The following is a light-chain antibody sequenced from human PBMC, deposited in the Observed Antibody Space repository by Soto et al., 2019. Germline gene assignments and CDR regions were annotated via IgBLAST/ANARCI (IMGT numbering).Light chain of an antibody. CDR3: QQLNSYPPFT. V-gene: IGKV1-9*01. J-gene: IGKJ3*01. CDR2: AAS. Sequence: IQLTQSPSSLSASVGDRVTITCRASQCISSYLAWYQQKPGKAPKLLIYAASTLQSGVPSRFSGSGSGTDFTLTIISLQPEDFATYYCQQLNSYPPFTFGPGTKVDIK. CDR1: QCISSY.